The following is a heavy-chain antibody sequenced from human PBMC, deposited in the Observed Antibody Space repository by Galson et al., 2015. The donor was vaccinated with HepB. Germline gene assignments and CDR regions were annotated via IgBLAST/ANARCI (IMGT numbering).Heavy chain of an antibody. V-gene: IGHV3-74*03. J-gene: IGHJ6*02. CDR1: GFTFSTYW. D-gene: IGHD3-10*01. Sequence: SLRLSCAASGFTFSTYWMHWVRQVPGKGLVWVSRINADGSYKTDADSVKGRFTISRDNTKNTLYLQMNSLRGEDSAVYYCVRGGPGSTYYFSMDVWGQGTTVSVSS. CDR3: VRGGPGSTYYFSMDV. CDR2: INADGSYK.